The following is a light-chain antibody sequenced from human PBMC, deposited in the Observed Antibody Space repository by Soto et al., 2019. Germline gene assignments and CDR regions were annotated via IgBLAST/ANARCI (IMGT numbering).Light chain of an antibody. CDR1: SSDVGGYNY. CDR2: EVS. V-gene: IGLV2-8*01. J-gene: IGLJ1*01. CDR3: SSYAGSNNFEV. Sequence: QSVLTQPPPASGSPGQSVTISCTGTSSDVGGYNYVSWYQQHPGKATKLMIYEVSKRPSGVPDRFSGSKSGNTASLTVSGLQAEDEADYYCSSYAGSNNFEVFGTGTKVTVL.